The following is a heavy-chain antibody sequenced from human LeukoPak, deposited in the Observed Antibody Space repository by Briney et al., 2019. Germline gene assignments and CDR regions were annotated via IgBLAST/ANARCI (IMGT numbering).Heavy chain of an antibody. CDR2: IYSGGST. CDR1: GFXVSSNY. V-gene: IGHV3-66*01. D-gene: IGHD1-26*01. Sequence: GGSLRLSCAASGFXVSSNYMSWVRQAPGKGLEWISVIYSGGSTYYADSVKGRFTISRDNSKNTLYLQMSSLRAEDTAVYYCATGGSYYPPLFDYWGQGTLVTVSS. CDR3: ATGGSYYPPLFDY. J-gene: IGHJ4*02.